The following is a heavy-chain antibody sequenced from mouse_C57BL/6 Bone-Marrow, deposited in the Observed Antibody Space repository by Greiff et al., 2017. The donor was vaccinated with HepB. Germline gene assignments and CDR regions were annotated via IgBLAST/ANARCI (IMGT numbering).Heavy chain of an antibody. D-gene: IGHD1-1*01. Sequence: QVQLQQSGAELVRPGTSVKMSCKASGYTFTNYWIGWAKQRPGHGLEWIGDIYPGGGYTNYNEKFKGKATLTADKSSSTAHMQFSSLTSEDSAIYYCAREGDYYCSSYWYFDVWGTGTTVTVSS. CDR3: AREGDYYCSSYWYFDV. V-gene: IGHV1-63*01. CDR2: IYPGGGYT. J-gene: IGHJ1*03. CDR1: GYTFTNYW.